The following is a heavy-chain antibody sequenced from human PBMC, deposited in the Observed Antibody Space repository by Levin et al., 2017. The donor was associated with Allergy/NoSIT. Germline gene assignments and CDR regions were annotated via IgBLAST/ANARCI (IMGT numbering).Heavy chain of an antibody. CDR1: GGSISSSSYY. Sequence: SETLSLTCTVSGGSISSSSYYWCWIRQPPGKGLEWIATSYYSGNTYYNPSLKSRLTISVDTSKNQFSMKLTSVTATDTAVYYCARLHYLDKWYFDRWGRGTLVTVAS. J-gene: IGHJ2*01. CDR3: ARLHYLDKWYFDR. V-gene: IGHV4-39*01. CDR2: SYYSGNT. D-gene: IGHD3/OR15-3a*01.